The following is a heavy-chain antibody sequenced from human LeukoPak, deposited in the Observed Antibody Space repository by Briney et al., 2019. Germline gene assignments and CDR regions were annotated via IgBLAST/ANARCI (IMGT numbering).Heavy chain of an antibody. Sequence: QPGRSLRLSCAASGFTFSSYAMHWVRQAPGKGLEWVAVISHDGNNKYNADSVKGRFTISRDNSKNTLYLQTNSLRAEDTAVHYCAREGVYSNGPFDYWGQGTRVTVSS. J-gene: IGHJ4*02. V-gene: IGHV3-30-3*01. CDR2: ISHDGNNK. CDR3: AREGVYSNGPFDY. D-gene: IGHD5-18*01. CDR1: GFTFSSYA.